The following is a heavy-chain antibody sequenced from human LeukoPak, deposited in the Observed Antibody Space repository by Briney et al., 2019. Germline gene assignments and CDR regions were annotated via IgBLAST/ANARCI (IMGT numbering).Heavy chain of an antibody. CDR3: ARGVGYCSSTSCYWWFDP. CDR2: INSDGSST. V-gene: IGHV3-74*01. Sequence: GGSLRLSYAASGFTFSSYWMHWVRQAPGKGLVWVSRINSDGSSTSYADSVKGRFTSSRDNAKNTLYLQMNSLRAEDTAVYYCARGVGYCSSTSCYWWFDPWGQGTLVTVSS. J-gene: IGHJ5*02. D-gene: IGHD2-2*01. CDR1: GFTFSSYW.